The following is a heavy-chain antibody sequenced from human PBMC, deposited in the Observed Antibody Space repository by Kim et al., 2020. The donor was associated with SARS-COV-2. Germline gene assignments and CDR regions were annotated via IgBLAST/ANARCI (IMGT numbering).Heavy chain of an antibody. V-gene: IGHV4-34*01. Sequence: SETLSLTCAVYGGSFSGYYWSWIRQPPGKGLEWIGEINHSGSTNYNPSLKSRVTISVDTSKNQFSLKLSSVTAADTAVYYCARGGENVLLWFGELTYYYYYGMDVWGQGTTVTVSS. CDR1: GGSFSGYY. D-gene: IGHD3-10*01. CDR2: INHSGST. J-gene: IGHJ6*02. CDR3: ARGGENVLLWFGELTYYYYYGMDV.